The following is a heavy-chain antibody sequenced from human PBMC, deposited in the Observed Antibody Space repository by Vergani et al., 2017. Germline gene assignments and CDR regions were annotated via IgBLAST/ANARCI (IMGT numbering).Heavy chain of an antibody. J-gene: IGHJ4*02. Sequence: QLQLQESGPALVKPSETLSLICTVSGGSISSSDYYWGWIRQPPGKGLEWIGSFYSSGSTFYNPSLNSRVTISIDTSRNQFSLNLNSMTAADTAVYYCVRGAVAEFDYWGQGTLVTVSS. CDR3: VRGAVAEFDY. CDR1: GGSISSSDYY. D-gene: IGHD6-19*01. CDR2: FYSSGST. V-gene: IGHV4-39*01.